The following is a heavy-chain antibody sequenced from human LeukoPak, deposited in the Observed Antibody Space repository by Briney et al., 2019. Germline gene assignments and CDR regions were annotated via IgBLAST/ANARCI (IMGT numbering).Heavy chain of an antibody. D-gene: IGHD3-22*01. CDR2: ISSSSSYI. Sequence: GGSLRLSCAASGYTFSSYSMNWVRQAPGKGLEWVSSISSSSSYIYYADSVKGRFTISRDNAKNSLYLQMNSLRAEDTAVYYCASAQYYYDSSGFDYWGQGTLVTVSS. CDR3: ASAQYYYDSSGFDY. CDR1: GYTFSSYS. V-gene: IGHV3-21*01. J-gene: IGHJ4*02.